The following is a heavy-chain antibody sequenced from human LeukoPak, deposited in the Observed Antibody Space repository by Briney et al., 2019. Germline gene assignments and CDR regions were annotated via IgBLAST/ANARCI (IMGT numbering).Heavy chain of an antibody. CDR2: TYSGGST. J-gene: IGHJ4*02. V-gene: IGHV3-66*01. CDR1: GFTVSSNY. CDR3: ARTWGPLRWYFDF. Sequence: GGPLRLSCAASGFTVSSNYVSWVRQAPGKGLEWVSVTYSGGSTYYADSVKGRFTISRDSSKNTLYLQMNSLRAEDTAVYYCARTWGPLRWYFDFWGQGTLVTVSS. D-gene: IGHD1-26*01.